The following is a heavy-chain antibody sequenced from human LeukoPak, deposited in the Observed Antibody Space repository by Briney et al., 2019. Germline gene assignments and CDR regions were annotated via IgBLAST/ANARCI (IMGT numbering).Heavy chain of an antibody. CDR3: ARDPEYYDFWSGYPRNYFDY. Sequence: ASVKVSCKASGYTFTGYYMHWVRQAPGQGLEWMGWINPNSGGTNYAQKFQGRVTMTRDTSISTAYMELSRLGSDDTAVYYCARDPEYYDFWSGYPRNYFDYWGQGTLVTASS. J-gene: IGHJ4*02. D-gene: IGHD3-3*01. V-gene: IGHV1-2*02. CDR1: GYTFTGYY. CDR2: INPNSGGT.